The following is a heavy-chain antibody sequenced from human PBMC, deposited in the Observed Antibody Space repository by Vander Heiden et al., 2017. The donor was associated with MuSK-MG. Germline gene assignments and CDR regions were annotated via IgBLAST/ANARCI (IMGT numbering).Heavy chain of an antibody. V-gene: IGHV3-23*01. J-gene: IGHJ4*02. CDR1: GFTFSSYA. CDR2: ISVGGDTA. Sequence: EVQLLESGGGLVQPGGSLRLSCVASGFTFSSYAMSWVRQARQKGLEWSSAISVGGDTAYYADSVKGRFTISRDNSKNTVYLQMNSLRADDTAVYYCAKAPRSGDSWGQGTLVTVSS. CDR3: AKAPRSGDS.